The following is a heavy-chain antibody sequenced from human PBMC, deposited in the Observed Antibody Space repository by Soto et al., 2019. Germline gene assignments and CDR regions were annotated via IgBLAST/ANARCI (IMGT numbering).Heavy chain of an antibody. V-gene: IGHV3-23*01. CDR1: GFTFSSYA. CDR3: AKDFSVAGTFDYFDY. CDR2: ISGSGGST. J-gene: IGHJ4*02. D-gene: IGHD6-19*01. Sequence: GGSLRLSCAASGFTFSSYAMSWVRQAPGKGLEWVSAISGSGGSTYYADSVKGRFTISRDNSKNTLYLQMNSLRAEDTAVYYCAKDFSVAGTFDYFDYWGQGTLVTVSS.